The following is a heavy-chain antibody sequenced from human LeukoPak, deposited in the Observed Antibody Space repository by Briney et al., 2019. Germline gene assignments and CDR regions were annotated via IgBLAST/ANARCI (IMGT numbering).Heavy chain of an antibody. CDR1: GLTFSDYY. Sequence: PGGSLRLSCAASGLTFSDYYMSWIRQAPGKGLEWVSYISSSGSTIYYADSVKGRFTVSRDNAKKSLYLQMNSLRAADTAVYYCARGKVGVAGNSNWFDPWGQGTLVTVSS. D-gene: IGHD6-19*01. CDR3: ARGKVGVAGNSNWFDP. V-gene: IGHV3-11*04. J-gene: IGHJ5*02. CDR2: ISSSGSTI.